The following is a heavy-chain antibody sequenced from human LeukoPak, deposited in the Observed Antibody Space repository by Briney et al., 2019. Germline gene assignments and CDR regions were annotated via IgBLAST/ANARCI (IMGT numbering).Heavy chain of an antibody. V-gene: IGHV3-73*01. J-gene: IGHJ4*02. CDR3: TRHGNDSSGYYYGTDDY. D-gene: IGHD3-22*01. CDR2: IRSKANSYAT. Sequence: GGSLKLSCAASGFTFSGSAMHWVRQASGKGLEWVGRIRSKANSYATAYAASVKGRFTISRDDSKNTAYLQMNSLKTEDTAVYCCTRHGNDSSGYYYGTDDYWGQGTLVTVSS. CDR1: GFTFSGSA.